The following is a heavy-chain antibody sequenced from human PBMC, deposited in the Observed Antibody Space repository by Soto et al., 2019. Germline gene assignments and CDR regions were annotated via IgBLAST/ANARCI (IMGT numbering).Heavy chain of an antibody. V-gene: IGHV4-59*08. J-gene: IGHJ4*02. CDR1: GVSISNSNTY. CDR2: VYYRGST. CDR3: ARGGGSYSSGWCYDS. Sequence: QVQLQESGPGLVKPSETMSLTCTVAGVSISNSNTYWNWVRQPPGKGLEWIGFVYYRGSTKYNPSLESRVTISVDASRNQLSLELTSGTATDTAVYYCARGGGSYSSGWCYDSWGQGTLVTVSS. D-gene: IGHD6-19*01.